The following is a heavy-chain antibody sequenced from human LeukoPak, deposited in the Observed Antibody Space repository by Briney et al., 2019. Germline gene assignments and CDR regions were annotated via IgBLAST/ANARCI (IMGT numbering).Heavy chain of an antibody. D-gene: IGHD5-18*01. J-gene: IGHJ6*03. V-gene: IGHV4-61*02. CDR2: IYTSGST. CDR1: GGSISSGSYY. Sequence: SETLSLTCTVSGGSISSGSYYWSWIRQPAGKGLEWIGRIYTSGSTNYNPSLKSRVTISVDTSKNQFSLKLSSVTAADTAVYYCASGRIQLWSYYYYMDVWGKGTTVTVSS. CDR3: ASGRIQLWSYYYYMDV.